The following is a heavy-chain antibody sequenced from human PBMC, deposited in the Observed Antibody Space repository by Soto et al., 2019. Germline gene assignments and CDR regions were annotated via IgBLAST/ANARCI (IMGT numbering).Heavy chain of an antibody. CDR1: GFTFSSYA. J-gene: IGHJ3*02. Sequence: GGSLRLSCAASGFTFSSYAMSWVRQAPGKGLEWVSAISGSGGSTYYADSVKGRFTISRDNSKNTLYLQMNSLRAEDTAVYYCAKLQDSSSWYRTAFDIWGQGTMVTVSS. CDR3: AKLQDSSSWYRTAFDI. CDR2: ISGSGGST. V-gene: IGHV3-23*01. D-gene: IGHD6-13*01.